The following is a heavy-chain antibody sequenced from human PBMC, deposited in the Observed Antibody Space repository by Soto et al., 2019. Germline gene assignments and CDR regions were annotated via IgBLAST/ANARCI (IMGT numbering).Heavy chain of an antibody. V-gene: IGHV4-4*02. CDR3: ARDYDGFDY. Sequence: PSETLSLTCDVSSVSITSSNWWTWVRQPPGKGLEWIGKISHSGTVNYNATLRSRVIISVDKPKNQLSLKLMSVTAADTAVYYCARDYDGFDYWGQG. J-gene: IGHJ4*02. CDR1: SVSITSSNW. CDR2: ISHSGTV. D-gene: IGHD3-16*01.